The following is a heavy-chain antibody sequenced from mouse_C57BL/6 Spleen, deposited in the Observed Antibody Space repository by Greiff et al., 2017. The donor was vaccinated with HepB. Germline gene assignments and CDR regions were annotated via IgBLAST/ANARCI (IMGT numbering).Heavy chain of an antibody. CDR3: ARTINDGYRWFAY. J-gene: IGHJ3*01. CDR2: IYPGSGST. V-gene: IGHV1-55*01. Sequence: QVQLQQSGAELVKPGASVKMSCKASGYTFTSYWITWVKQRPGQGLEWIGDIYPGSGSTNYNEKFKSKATLTVDTSSSTAYMQLSSLTSEDSAVYYCARTINDGYRWFAYWGQGTLVTVSA. D-gene: IGHD2-3*01. CDR1: GYTFTSYW.